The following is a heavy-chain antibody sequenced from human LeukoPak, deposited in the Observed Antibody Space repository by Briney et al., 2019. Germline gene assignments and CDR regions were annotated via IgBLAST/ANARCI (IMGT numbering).Heavy chain of an antibody. CDR3: ARGRRFGETYYYYYGMDV. J-gene: IGHJ6*02. D-gene: IGHD3-10*01. CDR1: GFTVSSHY. Sequence: GGSLRLSCTASGFTVSSHYMSWVRQAPGKGLEWVSVIYSGGNTYYADSVKGRFTFSRDNSKNTLFLQMNSLRGEDTAVYYCARGRRFGETYYYYYGMDVWGQGTTVTVSS. V-gene: IGHV3-66*01. CDR2: IYSGGNT.